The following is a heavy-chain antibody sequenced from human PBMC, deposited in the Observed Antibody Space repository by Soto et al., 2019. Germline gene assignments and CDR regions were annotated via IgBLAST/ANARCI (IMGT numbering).Heavy chain of an antibody. CDR2: IIPILRTP. CDR3: ARDIRAGTSLYYFDY. J-gene: IGHJ4*02. V-gene: IGHV1-69*09. D-gene: IGHD1-1*01. Sequence: QVQLVQSGGEVKKPGSSVRVSCKASGGPFSSYAINWVRQAPGQGLEWMGMIIPILRTPNYAQRFQGRVTITADQSTSTAYMELSSLRSDDTAVYFCARDIRAGTSLYYFDYWGQGTLVTVSS. CDR1: GGPFSSYA.